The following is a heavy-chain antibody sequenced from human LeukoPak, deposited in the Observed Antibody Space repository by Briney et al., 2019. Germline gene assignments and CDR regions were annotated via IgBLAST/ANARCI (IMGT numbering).Heavy chain of an antibody. J-gene: IGHJ3*02. V-gene: IGHV1-46*01. CDR2: INPSGGST. CDR3: ASPRSMIVVDDAFDI. Sequence: ASVKVSCKASGYTFTSYYMHWVRQAPGQGLECMGIINPSGGSTSYAQKFQGRVTMTRDMSTSTVYMELSSLRSEDTAVYYCASPRSMIVVDDAFDIWGQGTMVTVSS. D-gene: IGHD3-22*01. CDR1: GYTFTSYY.